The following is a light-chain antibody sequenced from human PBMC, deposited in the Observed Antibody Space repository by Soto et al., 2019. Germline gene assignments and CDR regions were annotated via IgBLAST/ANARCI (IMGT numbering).Light chain of an antibody. Sequence: QSVLTQPPSASGTPGQRVTIPCSGSSSNIGSTTVSWYQQLPGTAPKLLIYTNNQRPSGVPDRFSGSKSDTSASLAISGLQSEDEADYYCAAWDDSLNGWVFGGGTKVTVL. CDR1: SSNIGSTT. CDR2: TNN. CDR3: AAWDDSLNGWV. J-gene: IGLJ3*02. V-gene: IGLV1-44*01.